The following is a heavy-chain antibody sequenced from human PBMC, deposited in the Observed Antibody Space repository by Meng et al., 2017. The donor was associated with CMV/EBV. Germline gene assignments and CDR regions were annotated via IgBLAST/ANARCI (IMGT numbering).Heavy chain of an antibody. Sequence: GESLKLSCAASGFTFSSYAMHWVRQAPGKGLEWVAVISYDGSNKYYADSVKGRFTISRDNSKNTLYLQMNSLRAEDTAVYYCARESLSGFGELLWGVLGMDVWGQGTTVTVSS. J-gene: IGHJ6*02. CDR2: ISYDGSNK. D-gene: IGHD3-10*01. CDR3: ARESLSGFGELLWGVLGMDV. V-gene: IGHV3-30*04. CDR1: GFTFSSYA.